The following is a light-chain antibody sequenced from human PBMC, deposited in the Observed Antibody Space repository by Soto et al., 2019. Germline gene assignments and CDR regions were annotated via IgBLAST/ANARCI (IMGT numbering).Light chain of an antibody. CDR3: RQDNTPPPLA. J-gene: IGKJ4*01. Sequence: DLQMTQSPSSLSASVGDRVTITCQASQDISNYSNWYQQKPGKAPKLLICDAPNLATGVPSRFSVRGSGTDVTFAISSLQPEEIATYFCRQDNTPPPLAVGGGTNLEIK. CDR2: DAP. CDR1: QDISNY. V-gene: IGKV1-33*01.